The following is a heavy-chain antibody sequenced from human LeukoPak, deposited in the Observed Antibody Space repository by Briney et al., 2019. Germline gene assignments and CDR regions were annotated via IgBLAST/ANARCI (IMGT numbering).Heavy chain of an antibody. J-gene: IGHJ4*02. Sequence: ASVKVSCKASGYTFTSYGISWVRQAPGQGPEWMGWISADNDNTNYAQKLQGRVTMTTDTSTSTAYMELRSLRSDDTAVYYCARDAAYGSAMADYWGQGTLVTVSS. CDR1: GYTFTSYG. D-gene: IGHD5-18*01. CDR2: ISADNDNT. CDR3: ARDAAYGSAMADY. V-gene: IGHV1-18*01.